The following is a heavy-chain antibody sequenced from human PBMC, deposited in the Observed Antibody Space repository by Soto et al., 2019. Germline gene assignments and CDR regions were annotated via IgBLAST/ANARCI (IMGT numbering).Heavy chain of an antibody. Sequence: QVQLVQSGAEVKKPGASVKVSCKASGYTFRTYPMHWVRQAPGQGLEWMGWINAANGDTGYSQTFQDRVTISRDISASTAYMELSSLSSEDTAVYYCARKDYYGSGIYYFDHWGQGTLVTVSS. CDR1: GYTFRTYP. V-gene: IGHV1-3*01. D-gene: IGHD3-10*01. J-gene: IGHJ4*02. CDR3: ARKDYYGSGIYYFDH. CDR2: INAANGDT.